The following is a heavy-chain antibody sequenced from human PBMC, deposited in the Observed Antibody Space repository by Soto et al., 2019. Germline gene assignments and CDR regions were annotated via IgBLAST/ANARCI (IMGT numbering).Heavy chain of an antibody. CDR1: GFTFSNAW. V-gene: IGHV3-15*01. D-gene: IGHD6-19*01. CDR2: IKSKTDGGTT. J-gene: IGHJ5*02. CDR3: TTPYSSRPPLEWFDP. Sequence: EVQLLESGGGLVKPGGSLRLSCAASGFTFSNAWMSWVRQAPGKGLEWVGRIKSKTDGGTTDYAAPVKGRFTISRDDSKNTLYLQMNSLKTEDTAVYYCTTPYSSRPPLEWFDPWGQGTLVTVSS.